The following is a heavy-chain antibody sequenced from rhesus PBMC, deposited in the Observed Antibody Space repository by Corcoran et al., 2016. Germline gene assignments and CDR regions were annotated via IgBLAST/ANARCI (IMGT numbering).Heavy chain of an antibody. V-gene: IGHV4-169*01. CDR3: ARRDNRFDV. CDR1: GGSLTSRS. CDR2: IGGSSGST. Sequence: QLQLQESGPGLVKPSETLSPPCAVSGGSLTSRSSGWILAAPGKGLEWIWYIGGSSGSTNYNPSLKSRVTLSVDTSKNQLSLKLSSVTAADTAVYYCARRDNRFDVWGPGVLVTVSS. J-gene: IGHJ5-1*01.